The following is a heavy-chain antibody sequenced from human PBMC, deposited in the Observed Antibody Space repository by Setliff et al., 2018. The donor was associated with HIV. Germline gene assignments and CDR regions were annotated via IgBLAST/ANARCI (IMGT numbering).Heavy chain of an antibody. J-gene: IGHJ1*01. CDR2: FDPEDVET. V-gene: IGHV1-24*01. D-gene: IGHD3-22*01. Sequence: ASVKVSCTVSGYTLTELSLHWVRQAPGKGLEWMGGFDPEDVETIYAQKFQGRVTMTEDTSTDTAYMELNSLRSEDTAMYYCATVRAYYYDSSGQEYFQHWGQGTLVTVSS. CDR1: GYTLTELS. CDR3: ATVRAYYYDSSGQEYFQH.